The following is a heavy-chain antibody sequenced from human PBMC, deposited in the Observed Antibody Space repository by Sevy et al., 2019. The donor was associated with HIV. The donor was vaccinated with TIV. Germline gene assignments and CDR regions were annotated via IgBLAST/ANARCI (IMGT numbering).Heavy chain of an antibody. V-gene: IGHV3-23*01. Sequence: GGSLRLSYAASGFTFNIYAMSWVRQAPGKGLEWVSSISVSGGSTYYADSVRGRFTISRDNSKNILYLQMNRLRAEDTAVYYCAKDHDNNWFDPWGQGTLVTVSS. CDR3: AKDHDNNWFDP. CDR2: ISVSGGST. D-gene: IGHD3-9*01. J-gene: IGHJ5*02. CDR1: GFTFNIYA.